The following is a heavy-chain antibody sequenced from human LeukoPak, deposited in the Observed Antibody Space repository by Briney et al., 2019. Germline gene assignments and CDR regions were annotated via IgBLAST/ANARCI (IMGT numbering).Heavy chain of an antibody. Sequence: PPGRSLRLSCAASGFTFDDYAMHWVRQAPGKGLEWVSGISWNSGSIGYADSVKGRFTISRDNAKNSLYLQMNSLRAEDTAVYYCAPRGSYLPYWGQGTLVTVSS. J-gene: IGHJ4*02. V-gene: IGHV3-9*01. CDR3: APRGSYLPY. CDR2: ISWNSGSI. CDR1: GFTFDDYA. D-gene: IGHD3-10*01.